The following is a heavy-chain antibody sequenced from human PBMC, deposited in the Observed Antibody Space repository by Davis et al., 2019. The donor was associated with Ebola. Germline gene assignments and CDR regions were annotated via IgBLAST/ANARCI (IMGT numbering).Heavy chain of an antibody. J-gene: IGHJ6*02. V-gene: IGHV1-3*01. D-gene: IGHD5-12*01. CDR3: ARDGGGYSGDGTLYGMDV. CDR2: IDAGNGKT. Sequence: ASVKDSCKASGDIFTSYAMHWVRQASGQRLEWMAWIDAGNGKTKYSENFQGRVTITRDTSANTAYMELSSLRSEDSAVYYCARDGGGYSGDGTLYGMDVWGQGTTVTVSS. CDR1: GDIFTSYA.